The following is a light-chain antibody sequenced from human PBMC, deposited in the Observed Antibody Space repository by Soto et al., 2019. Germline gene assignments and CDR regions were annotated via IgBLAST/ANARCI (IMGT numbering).Light chain of an antibody. V-gene: IGLV2-8*01. CDR3: KSYAGSNTYV. Sequence: SALTQPPSASGSPGQSVTISCTGTKNDVGFYDFVSWYQHHPGKAPRLIIYEVVQRPSGVPDRFSGSKSGNTASLTVSGLQAADEDDYFCKSYAGSNTYVFGSGTKLTVL. J-gene: IGLJ1*01. CDR1: KNDVGFYDF. CDR2: EVV.